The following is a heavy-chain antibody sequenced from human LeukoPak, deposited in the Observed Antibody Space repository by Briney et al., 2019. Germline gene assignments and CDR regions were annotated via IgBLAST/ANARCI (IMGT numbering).Heavy chain of an antibody. Sequence: GASVKVSCKASGYTFTGYYIHWVRQAPGQGPEWMGWLNPNTGGTNYAQKFQGRVTMTRDTSISTAYMELGRLSSDDTAVYYCARGDGSGNSYGLIHDHWGQGTLVIVSS. J-gene: IGHJ4*02. CDR3: ARGDGSGNSYGLIHDH. CDR1: GYTFTGYY. V-gene: IGHV1-2*02. D-gene: IGHD3-10*01. CDR2: LNPNTGGT.